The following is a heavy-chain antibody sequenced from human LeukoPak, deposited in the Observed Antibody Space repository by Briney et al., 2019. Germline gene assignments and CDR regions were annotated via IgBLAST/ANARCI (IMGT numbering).Heavy chain of an antibody. D-gene: IGHD3/OR15-3a*01. Sequence: PGGSLRLSCAGSAFRVSDYYMSWLRQAPGKGLEWVGLICDSGVAFYAGFVRGPFAISRDESENTLYLQMNGLIVEDTAVYDCARDRAALQDWVEFDPWGQGTPVIVSS. CDR2: ICDSGVA. CDR1: AFRVSDYY. V-gene: IGHV3-66*03. J-gene: IGHJ5*02. CDR3: ARDRAALQDWVEFDP.